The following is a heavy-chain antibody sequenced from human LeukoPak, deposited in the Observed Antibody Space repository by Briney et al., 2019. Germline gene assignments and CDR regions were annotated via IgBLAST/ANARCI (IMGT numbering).Heavy chain of an antibody. CDR1: GSSFTSYW. CDR2: IYPGDSDT. J-gene: IGHJ6*03. V-gene: IGHV5-51*01. D-gene: IGHD2-2*01. Sequence: GESLKISCKGSGSSFTSYWIGWVRQMPGKGLEWMGIIYPGDSDTRYSPSFQGQVTISADKSISTAYLQWSSLKASDTAMYYCARRSRVPAAYSYYYYYMDVWGKGTTVTVSS. CDR3: ARRSRVPAAYSYYYYYMDV.